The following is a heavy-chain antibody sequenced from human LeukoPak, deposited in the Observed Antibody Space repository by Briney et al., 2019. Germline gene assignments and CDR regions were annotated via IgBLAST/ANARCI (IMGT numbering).Heavy chain of an antibody. CDR3: ARDRCSTTTCYDY. D-gene: IGHD2-2*01. CDR1: GFIFTDYY. Sequence: GASVKVSCKTSGFIFTDYYMHWVRQAPGQGLEWMGWINPNSGGTNYAQKLQGRVTMTRDTSINTAYMDLSRLRSDDTAVYYCARDRCSTTTCYDYWGQGRMVSVSS. V-gene: IGHV1-2*02. J-gene: IGHJ4*02. CDR2: INPNSGGT.